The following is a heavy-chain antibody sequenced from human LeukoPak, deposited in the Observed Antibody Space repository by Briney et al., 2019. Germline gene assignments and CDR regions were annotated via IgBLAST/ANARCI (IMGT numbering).Heavy chain of an antibody. Sequence: SETLSLTCTVSGGSISSYYWSWIRQPPGKGLEWIGYIYYSGSTNCNPSLKSRVTISVDTSKNQFSLKLSSVTAADTAVYYCARGVYYYDSSGPEDYWGQGTLVTVSS. J-gene: IGHJ4*02. CDR3: ARGVYYYDSSGPEDY. CDR2: IYYSGST. D-gene: IGHD3-22*01. CDR1: GGSISSYY. V-gene: IGHV4-59*01.